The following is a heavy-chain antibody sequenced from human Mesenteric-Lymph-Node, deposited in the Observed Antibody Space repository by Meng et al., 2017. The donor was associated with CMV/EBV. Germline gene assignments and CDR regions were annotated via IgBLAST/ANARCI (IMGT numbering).Heavy chain of an antibody. CDR2: IISRGDST. J-gene: IGHJ5*02. D-gene: IGHD3-10*01. CDR3: ARGDLGVWFDP. Sequence: SCVASGFSFEKYGMGWVRQAPGKGLEWVAGIISRGDSTSYVESVKGRFTITRDNAKNSLYLEMNSLRAEDTAFYYCARGDLGVWFDPWGRGTLVTVSS. V-gene: IGHV3-20*04. CDR1: GFSFEKYG.